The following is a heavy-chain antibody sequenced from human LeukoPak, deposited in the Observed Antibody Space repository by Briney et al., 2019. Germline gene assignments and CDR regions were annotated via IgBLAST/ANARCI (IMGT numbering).Heavy chain of an antibody. Sequence: PSETLSLTCAVSGGSISSSSYYWGWIRQPPGKGLEWIGSIYYSGSTYYNPSLKSRVTISVDTSKNQFSLKLSSVTAADTAVYYCARLTRRTSSSWDNWFDPWGQGTLVTVSS. J-gene: IGHJ5*02. CDR1: GGSISSSSYY. CDR2: IYYSGST. CDR3: ARLTRRTSSSWDNWFDP. V-gene: IGHV4-39*01. D-gene: IGHD6-13*01.